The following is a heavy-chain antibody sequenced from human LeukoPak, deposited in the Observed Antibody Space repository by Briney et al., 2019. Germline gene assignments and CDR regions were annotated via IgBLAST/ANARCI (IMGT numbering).Heavy chain of an antibody. D-gene: IGHD2-15*01. J-gene: IGHJ3*02. CDR3: AREGPSPYCSGGSCAFDI. CDR1: GYISTGYY. V-gene: IGHV1-2*02. Sequence: SVKVSCKASGYISTGYYMHCVRQAPGQGLEWMGWINPSSGGTNYGQKFQGRVTMSRDTSISTAYMELSSLRSEDTAVYYCAREGPSPYCSGGSCAFDIWGQGTMVTVSS. CDR2: INPSSGGT.